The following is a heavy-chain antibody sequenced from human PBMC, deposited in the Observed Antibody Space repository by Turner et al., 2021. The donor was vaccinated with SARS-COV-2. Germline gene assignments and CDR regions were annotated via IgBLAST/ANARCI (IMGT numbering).Heavy chain of an antibody. Sequence: EVQLVESGGGFVQPGGSLSLSCAASGFTVSSNYMSWVRQAPGKGLEWVSVMYSGGSTYYADSVKGRFTITRDNSKNTLYLQMNSLRAEDTAGYYCATDLKGGRGPWGQGTLVTVSS. CDR2: MYSGGST. V-gene: IGHV3-66*02. CDR1: GFTVSSNY. CDR3: ATDLKGGRGP. D-gene: IGHD1-26*01. J-gene: IGHJ5*02.